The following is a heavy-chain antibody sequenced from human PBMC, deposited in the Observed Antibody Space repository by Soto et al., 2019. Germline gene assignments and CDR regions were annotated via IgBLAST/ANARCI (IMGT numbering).Heavy chain of an antibody. V-gene: IGHV1-58*01. J-gene: IGHJ4*02. D-gene: IGHD7-27*01. CDR2: IVVGSGST. Sequence: SVKVSCKASGFTFTSSAVQWVRQARGQRLEWIGWIVVGSGSTNYAQKFQERVTITRDMSTSTAYMELSSLRSEDTAVYYCAAAGSSWGFDYWGQGTLVTVSS. CDR3: AAAGSSWGFDY. CDR1: GFTFTSSA.